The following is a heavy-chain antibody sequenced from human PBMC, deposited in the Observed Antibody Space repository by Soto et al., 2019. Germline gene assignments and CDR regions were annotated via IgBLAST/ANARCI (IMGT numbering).Heavy chain of an antibody. J-gene: IGHJ2*01. CDR3: VKDNLHSGSYENWYFDL. CDR1: GYTFTSYG. D-gene: IGHD1-26*01. CDR2: ISAYNGNT. Sequence: GASVKVSCKASGYTFTSYGISWVRQAPGQGLEWMGWISAYNGNTNYAQKLQGRVTMTTDTSTSTAYMEMSSLRAEDAAIYYCVKDNLHSGSYENWYFDLWGRGTLVTVSS. V-gene: IGHV1-18*01.